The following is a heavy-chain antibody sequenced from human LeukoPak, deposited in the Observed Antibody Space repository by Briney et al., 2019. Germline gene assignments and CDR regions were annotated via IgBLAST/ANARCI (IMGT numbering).Heavy chain of an antibody. D-gene: IGHD3-16*01. J-gene: IGHJ5*02. V-gene: IGHV4-59*08. Sequence: TSETLSLTCTVSGGSISSYYWSWIRQPPGKGLEWIGYIYYSGSTNYNPSLKSRVTISVDTSKNQFSLKLSSVTAADTAVYYCARHVGGRPNMNWFDPWGQGTLVTVSS. CDR2: IYYSGST. CDR3: ARHVGGRPNMNWFDP. CDR1: GGSISSYY.